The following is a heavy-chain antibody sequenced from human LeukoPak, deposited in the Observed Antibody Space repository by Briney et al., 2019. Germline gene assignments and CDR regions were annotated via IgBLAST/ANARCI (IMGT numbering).Heavy chain of an antibody. CDR3: AKDFRYSSSLNWFDP. Sequence: SETLSLTCTVSGGSISSGGYYWSWIRQHPGKGLEWIGYIYYSGSTYYNPSLKSRVTISVDTSKNQFSLKLSSVTAADTDVYYCAKDFRYSSSLNWFDPWGQGTLVTVSS. CDR2: IYYSGST. CDR1: GGSISSGGYY. D-gene: IGHD6-13*01. V-gene: IGHV4-31*03. J-gene: IGHJ5*02.